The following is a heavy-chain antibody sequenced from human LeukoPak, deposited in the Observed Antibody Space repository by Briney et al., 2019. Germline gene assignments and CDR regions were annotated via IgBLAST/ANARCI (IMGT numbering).Heavy chain of an antibody. J-gene: IGHJ4*02. V-gene: IGHV4-59*01. CDR3: ARDKRHSYGRYFDP. CDR2: MQSTGIS. D-gene: IGHD5-18*01. CDR1: GDSISTYH. Sequence: PSETPSLTCSVSGDSISTYHWNWIRKPPGKGLEWIGYMQSTGISKYNPSLKSRVNIFVDTSKSQFVLNLRPVTAADTAVYYCARDKRHSYGRYFDPWGQGMLVTVSS.